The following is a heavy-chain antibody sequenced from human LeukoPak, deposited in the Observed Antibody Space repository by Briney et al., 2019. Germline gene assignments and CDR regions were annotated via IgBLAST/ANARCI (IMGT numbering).Heavy chain of an antibody. Sequence: GSVRVSCKASGYTFTGYYMHWVRQAPGQGLEWMGWINPNSGGTNYAQKFQGRVTMTRDTSISTAYMELSRLRSDDTAVYFCAVTTVITDDYWGQGTLVTVSS. CDR1: GYTFTGYY. D-gene: IGHD4-17*01. J-gene: IGHJ4*02. CDR3: AVTTVITDDY. CDR2: INPNSGGT. V-gene: IGHV1-2*02.